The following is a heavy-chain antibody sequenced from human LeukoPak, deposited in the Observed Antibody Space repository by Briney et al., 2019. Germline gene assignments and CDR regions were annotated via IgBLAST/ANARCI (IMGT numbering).Heavy chain of an antibody. D-gene: IGHD4-17*01. J-gene: IGHJ6*02. Sequence: SETLSLTCTVSGGSISSHYWSWIRQPPGKGLEWIGYIYYSGSTNYNPSLKGRVTISVDTSKNQFSLQLRSVTAADTAVYYCAREDPQATVPEGMDVWGQGTTVTVSS. CDR3: AREDPQATVPEGMDV. V-gene: IGHV4-59*11. CDR2: IYYSGST. CDR1: GGSISSHY.